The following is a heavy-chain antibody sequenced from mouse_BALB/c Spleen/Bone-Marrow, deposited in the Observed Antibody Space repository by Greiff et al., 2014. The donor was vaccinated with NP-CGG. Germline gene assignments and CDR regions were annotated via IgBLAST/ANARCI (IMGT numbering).Heavy chain of an antibody. J-gene: IGHJ4*01. CDR2: IDTANGNT. V-gene: IGHV14-3*02. Sequence: VQLQQSGAELVKPGASVKLSCTASGVNIKDTYMHWGKQRPEQGLEWIGRIDTANGNTKYDPKFQGKATITADTSSNTAYLQLSSLTSEDTAVYYCARYGNGLMDYWGQGTSVTVSS. CDR3: ARYGNGLMDY. D-gene: IGHD2-1*01. CDR1: GVNIKDTY.